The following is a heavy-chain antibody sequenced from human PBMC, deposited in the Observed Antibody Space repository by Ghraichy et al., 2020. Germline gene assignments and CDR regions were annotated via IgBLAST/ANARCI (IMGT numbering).Heavy chain of an antibody. CDR1: SFTFSRHW. Sequence: GESLNISCAASSFTFSRHWMSWVRQAPGKGLEWVANIKEDGSEKNYVDSVKGRFTISRDNAKNSLYLQMNSLRAEDTAVYYCASEKNSSSWYGEGFEHWGQGILVTVSS. CDR2: IKEDGSEK. V-gene: IGHV3-7*03. CDR3: ASEKNSSSWYGEGFEH. D-gene: IGHD6-13*01. J-gene: IGHJ1*01.